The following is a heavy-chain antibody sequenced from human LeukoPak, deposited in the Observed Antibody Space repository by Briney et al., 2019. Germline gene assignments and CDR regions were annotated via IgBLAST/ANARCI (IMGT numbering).Heavy chain of an antibody. D-gene: IGHD3-10*01. Sequence: SETLSLTCAVSDYSISSGYYWGWIRQPPGKGLEWIGSIYHSGSTYYNPSLKSRVTISVDTSKNQFSLKLSSVTAADTAVYYCARQGYYHGSGSQFPHYWCQGTLVTVSS. CDR3: ARQGYYHGSGSQFPHY. CDR1: DYSISSGYY. V-gene: IGHV4-38-2*01. CDR2: IYHSGST. J-gene: IGHJ4*02.